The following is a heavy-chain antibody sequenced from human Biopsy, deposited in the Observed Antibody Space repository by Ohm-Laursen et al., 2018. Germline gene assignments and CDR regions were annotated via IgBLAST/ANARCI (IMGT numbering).Heavy chain of an antibody. J-gene: IGHJ4*02. V-gene: IGHV1-2*02. CDR1: GYTFTDYY. CDR2: INPNSGAT. Sequence: ASVKVSCKASGYTFTDYYIHWVRQSPGQGLEWMGWINPNSGATNSAQKFRDRVTLTRDTSISAVYINLRRLKSDDAAIYYCARDRMTDVFGGPTRADVFDSWGQGTPVTVSS. CDR3: ARDRMTDVFGGPTRADVFDS. D-gene: IGHD3-10*01.